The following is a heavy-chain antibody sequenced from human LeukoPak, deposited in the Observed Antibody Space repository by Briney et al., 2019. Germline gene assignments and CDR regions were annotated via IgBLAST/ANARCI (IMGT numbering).Heavy chain of an antibody. Sequence: GGSLRLSCAASGFTFSSYEMTWVRQAPGKGLEWVSYISSSGNTIYYADFVKGRFTISRDNAKNSLYVQMNSLRAEDTAVYYCAKEGDYDTFDYWGQGILVIVSS. J-gene: IGHJ4*02. V-gene: IGHV3-48*03. CDR1: GFTFSSYE. D-gene: IGHD3-16*01. CDR2: ISSSGNTI. CDR3: AKEGDYDTFDY.